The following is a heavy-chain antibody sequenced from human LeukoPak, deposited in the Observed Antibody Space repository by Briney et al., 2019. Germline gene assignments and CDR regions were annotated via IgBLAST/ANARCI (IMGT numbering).Heavy chain of an antibody. V-gene: IGHV3-23*01. CDR1: GFTFSSYA. J-gene: IGHJ1*01. D-gene: IGHD3-22*01. CDR2: ISGSGGST. Sequence: PGGSLRLSCAASGFTFSSYAMSWVRQAPGKGLEWVSAISGSGGSTYYADSVKGRFTISRDNSKNTLYLQMNSLRAEDTAVYYCAKLLFPYYYDSSGSGIEHWGQGTLVTVSS. CDR3: AKLLFPYYYDSSGSGIEH.